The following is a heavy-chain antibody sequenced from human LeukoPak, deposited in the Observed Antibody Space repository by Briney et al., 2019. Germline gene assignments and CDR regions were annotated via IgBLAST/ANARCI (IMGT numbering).Heavy chain of an antibody. CDR3: TTFSYYYGSGSYYFFDY. D-gene: IGHD3-10*01. CDR2: IKSKTDGGTA. CDR1: GFTFSNAW. V-gene: IGHV3-15*01. Sequence: GGSLRLSCAASGFTFSNAWMSWVRQAPGKGLEWVGRIKSKTDGGTADYAAPVKGRFTISRDDSKNTLHLQMNSLKTEDTAVYYCTTFSYYYGSGSYYFFDYWGQGTLVTVSS. J-gene: IGHJ4*02.